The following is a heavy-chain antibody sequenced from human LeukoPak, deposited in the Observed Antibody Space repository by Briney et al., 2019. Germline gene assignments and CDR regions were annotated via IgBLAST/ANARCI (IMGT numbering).Heavy chain of an antibody. V-gene: IGHV4-34*01. CDR3: ARLYYYDRSGYLSRSYYYYYMDV. CDR2: INHSGST. CDR1: GGSFSGYY. D-gene: IGHD3-22*01. Sequence: SETLSLTCAVYGGSFSGYYWSWIRQPPGKGLEWIGEINHSGSTNYNPSLKSRVTISVDTSKNQFSLKLSSVTAADTAVYYCARLYYYDRSGYLSRSYYYYYMDVWGKGTTVTVSS. J-gene: IGHJ6*03.